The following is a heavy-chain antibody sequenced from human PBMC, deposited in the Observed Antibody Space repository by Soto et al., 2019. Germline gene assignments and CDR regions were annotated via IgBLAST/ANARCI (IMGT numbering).Heavy chain of an antibody. CDR3: ATPRDGMVDYFDY. CDR2: ISSSGGTT. J-gene: IGHJ4*02. Sequence: GGSLRLSCAASGFRFSTYAMSWVRQAPGKGLEWVSSISSSGGTTNYAVSVKGRFTISRDNSKNTLYLQMNSLRAEDTALYSCATPRDGMVDYFDYWGQGTPVTVSS. CDR1: GFRFSTYA. V-gene: IGHV3-23*01. D-gene: IGHD3-3*01.